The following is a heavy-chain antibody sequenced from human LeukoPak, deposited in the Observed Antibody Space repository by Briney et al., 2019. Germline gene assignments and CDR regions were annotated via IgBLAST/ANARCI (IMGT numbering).Heavy chain of an antibody. J-gene: IGHJ4*02. V-gene: IGHV5-51*01. D-gene: IGHD3-22*01. CDR3: ATLRSGYYYDYLDY. CDR2: VYPGDSDT. CDR1: GYSFTNYW. Sequence: GESLKISCKGSGYSFTNYWIGWVRQMPGKGLEWMGIVYPGDSDTKYSPSFQGQVTISADKSISTAYLQWSSLKASDTAMYYCATLRSGYYYDYLDYWGQGTLVTVSS.